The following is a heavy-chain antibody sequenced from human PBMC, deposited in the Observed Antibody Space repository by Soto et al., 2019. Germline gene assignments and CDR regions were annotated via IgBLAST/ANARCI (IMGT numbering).Heavy chain of an antibody. D-gene: IGHD3-3*01. Sequence: GGSLRLSCAASGFTFSSYSMNWVRQAPGKGLEWVSYISSSSSTIYYADSVKGRFTISRDNAKNSLYLQMNSLRAEDTAVYYCAQGRGFLEWLVDYWGQGTLVTVSS. CDR2: ISSSSSTI. CDR1: GFTFSSYS. J-gene: IGHJ4*02. V-gene: IGHV3-48*01. CDR3: AQGRGFLEWLVDY.